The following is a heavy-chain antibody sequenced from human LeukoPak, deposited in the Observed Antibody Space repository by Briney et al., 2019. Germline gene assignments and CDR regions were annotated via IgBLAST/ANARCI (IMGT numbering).Heavy chain of an antibody. CDR3: ARNIVEYSSSPNWLDP. CDR2: IYYCGST. Sequence: PSQTLSHTCTVSGGSISSVGYYWTWIRQPPGTGLEWIGYIYYCGSTYYNPSLKSRVTISVDRSKNQFSLKLTSVTAADTAVYYCARNIVEYSSSPNWLDPWGQGTLVTVSS. V-gene: IGHV4-30-2*01. CDR1: GGSISSVGYY. J-gene: IGHJ5*02. D-gene: IGHD6-6*01.